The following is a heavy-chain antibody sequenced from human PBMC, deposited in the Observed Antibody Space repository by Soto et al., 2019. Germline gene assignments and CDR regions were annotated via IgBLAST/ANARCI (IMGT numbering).Heavy chain of an antibody. J-gene: IGHJ5*02. CDR2: INSDGSST. D-gene: IGHD2-21*02. CDR3: LIAYCGGDCSA. V-gene: IGHV3-74*02. Sequence: EVQLVESGGGLVQPGGSLRLSCAASGFTFSTNWMHWVRQAPGKGLVWVSRINSDGSSTSYADSVKGRFTVSRDNAKSTLYLQVKSLRADDTAVYYCLIAYCGGDCSAWGQGTPVTVSS. CDR1: GFTFSTNW.